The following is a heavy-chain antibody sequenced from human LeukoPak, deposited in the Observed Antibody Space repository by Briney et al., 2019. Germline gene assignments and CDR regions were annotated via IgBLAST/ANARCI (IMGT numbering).Heavy chain of an antibody. CDR3: ARDRAKRYCSSTSCYRGLFY. CDR1: GFTFSSYA. Sequence: GRSLRPSCAASGFTFSSYAMHWVRQAPGKGLEWVAVISYDGSNKYYADSVKGRFTISRDNSKNTLYLQMNSLRAEDTAVYYCARDRAKRYCSSTSCYRGLFYWGQGTLVTVSS. D-gene: IGHD2-2*02. V-gene: IGHV3-30*04. J-gene: IGHJ4*02. CDR2: ISYDGSNK.